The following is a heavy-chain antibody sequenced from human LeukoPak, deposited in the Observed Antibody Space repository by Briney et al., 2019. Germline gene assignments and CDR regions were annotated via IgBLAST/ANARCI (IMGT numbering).Heavy chain of an antibody. Sequence: RTSETLSLTCAVYGGSFSGYYWTWIRQPPGKGLEWIGEINHSGRTNYNPSLKSRLTISVDTSKNQFSLKLSSVTAADTAVYYCASCLSYYYDSSGHQVRDPFDIWGQGTMVTVSS. D-gene: IGHD3-22*01. CDR1: GGSFSGYY. V-gene: IGHV4-34*01. CDR3: ASCLSYYYDSSGHQVRDPFDI. CDR2: INHSGRT. J-gene: IGHJ3*02.